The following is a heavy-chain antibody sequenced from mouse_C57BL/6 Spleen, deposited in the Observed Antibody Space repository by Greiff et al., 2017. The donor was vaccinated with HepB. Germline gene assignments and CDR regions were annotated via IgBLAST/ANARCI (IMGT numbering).Heavy chain of an antibody. CDR3: ARGGLLWRYFDV. CDR1: GYAFTNYL. J-gene: IGHJ1*03. Sequence: QVQLQQSGAELVRPGTSVKVSCKASGYAFTNYLIEWVKQRPGQGLEWIGVINPGSGGTNYNEKFKGKATLTADKSSSTAYMQLSSLTSEDSAVYFCARGGLLWRYFDVWGTGTTVTVSS. D-gene: IGHD2-1*01. V-gene: IGHV1-54*01. CDR2: INPGSGGT.